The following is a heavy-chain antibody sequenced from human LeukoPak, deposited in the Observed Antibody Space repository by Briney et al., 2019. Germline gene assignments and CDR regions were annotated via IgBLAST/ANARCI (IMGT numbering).Heavy chain of an antibody. CDR2: INHSGST. D-gene: IGHD6-6*01. V-gene: IGHV4-34*01. J-gene: IGHJ4*03. CDR1: GGSFSGYY. Sequence: SETLSLTCAVYGGSFSGYYWSWIRQPPGKGLEWIGEINHSGSTNYNPSLKSRVTISVDTSKNQFSLKLSSVTAADTAVYYCARAKYSRHVDYWGKGTAVTVSS. CDR3: ARAKYSRHVDY.